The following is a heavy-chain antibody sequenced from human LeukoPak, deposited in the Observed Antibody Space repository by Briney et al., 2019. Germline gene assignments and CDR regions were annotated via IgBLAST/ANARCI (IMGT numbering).Heavy chain of an antibody. V-gene: IGHV1-2*02. CDR3: ARDLESRSSLDY. J-gene: IGHJ4*02. CDR2: INPNSGGT. D-gene: IGHD6-6*01. CDR1: GYTFTGYY. Sequence: ASVKVSCKASGYTFTGYYMHWVRRAPGQGLEWMGWINPNSGGTIYAQKFQGSVTMTRDTSISTAYMELSRLRSDDTAVYYCARDLESRSSLDYWGQGTLVTVSS.